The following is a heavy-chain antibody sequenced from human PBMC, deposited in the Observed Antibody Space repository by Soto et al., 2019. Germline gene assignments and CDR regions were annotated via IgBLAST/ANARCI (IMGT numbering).Heavy chain of an antibody. D-gene: IGHD6-19*01. J-gene: IGHJ4*02. V-gene: IGHV1-46*01. CDR1: GYTFSSYY. CDR2: INPGGGST. Sequence: QVQLVQSGAGVKKPGASVKFSCKASGYTFSSYYLHWVRQAPGQGLEWMGIINPGGGSTSYAQKFQGRVTMTRDTSKSTVYMEVTSLRSEDTAVYYCARASSGATYAHIDYWGQGTLVSVSS. CDR3: ARASSGATYAHIDY.